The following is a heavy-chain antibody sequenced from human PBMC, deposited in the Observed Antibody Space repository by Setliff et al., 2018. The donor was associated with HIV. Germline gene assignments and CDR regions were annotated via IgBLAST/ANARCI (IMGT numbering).Heavy chain of an antibody. CDR2: VSHTGST. Sequence: PSETLSLTCTVYGGSLSGYYWRWIRQPPGKGLEWIGDVSHTGSTNYNPSLKSRITISADAPKNQFSLKLSSVTAADTAVYYCAREGTYSGTYWVRRVASFDIWRQGTMVTVSS. J-gene: IGHJ3*02. CDR3: AREGTYSGTYWVRRVASFDI. CDR1: GGSLSGYY. V-gene: IGHV4-34*01. D-gene: IGHD1-26*01.